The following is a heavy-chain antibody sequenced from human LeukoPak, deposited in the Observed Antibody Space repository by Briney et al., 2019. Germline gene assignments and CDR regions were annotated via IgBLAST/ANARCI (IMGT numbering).Heavy chain of an antibody. CDR3: AKEVGDSSGYRDYFDY. CDR2: VSGSGGST. V-gene: IGHV3-23*01. CDR1: GFTFSSYA. D-gene: IGHD3-22*01. Sequence: GGSLRLSCAASGFTFSSYAMSWVRQAPGKGLEWVSAVSGSGGSTYYADSVKGRFTISRDNSKNTLYLQMNSLRAEDTAVYYCAKEVGDSSGYRDYFDYWGQGTLVTVSS. J-gene: IGHJ4*02.